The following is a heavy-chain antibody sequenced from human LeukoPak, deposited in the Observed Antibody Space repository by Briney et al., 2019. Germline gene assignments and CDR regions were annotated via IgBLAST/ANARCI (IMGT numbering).Heavy chain of an antibody. V-gene: IGHV3-21*04. CDR1: GFTFSSYS. D-gene: IGHD6-13*01. Sequence: SGGSLRLSCAASGFTFSSYSMNWVRQAPGKGLEWVSSISSSSSYIYYADSVKGRFTISRDNAKNSLYLQMNSLRAEDTAVYYCARVRRHSSSWYFDLWGRGTLVTVSS. J-gene: IGHJ2*01. CDR3: ARVRRHSSSWYFDL. CDR2: ISSSSSYI.